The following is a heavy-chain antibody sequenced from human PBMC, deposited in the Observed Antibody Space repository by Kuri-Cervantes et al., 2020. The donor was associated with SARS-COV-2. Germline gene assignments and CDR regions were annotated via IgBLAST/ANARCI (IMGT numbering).Heavy chain of an antibody. D-gene: IGHD1-20*01. J-gene: IGHJ5*02. CDR3: ARYNWKPPGWDNWFDP. CDR1: GYTFTSYA. CDR2: INAGNGNT. V-gene: IGHV1-3*01. Sequence: ASVKVSCKASGYTFTSYAMHWVRQAPGQRLEWMGWINAGNGNTKYSQKFQGRVTITRDTSASTAYMELGSLRSEDTAVYYCARYNWKPPGWDNWFDPWGQRTLVTVSS.